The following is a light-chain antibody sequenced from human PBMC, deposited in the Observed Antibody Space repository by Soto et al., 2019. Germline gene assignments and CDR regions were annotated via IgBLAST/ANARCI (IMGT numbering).Light chain of an antibody. V-gene: IGKV3-20*01. CDR1: QSVSNND. CDR2: GAS. J-gene: IGKJ2*01. CDR3: HHYSRSPPYN. Sequence: EIVLTQSPDTLSLSPGERATVSCRASQSVSNNDLAWYQQRPGQAPRLVLYGASTRPTGIPDRFSGSGSGKEFTLTISRLEPENFAVYYWHHYSRSPPYNFGQGTKLDIK.